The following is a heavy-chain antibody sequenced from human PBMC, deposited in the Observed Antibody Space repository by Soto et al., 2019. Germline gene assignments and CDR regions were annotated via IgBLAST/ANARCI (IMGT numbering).Heavy chain of an antibody. CDR3: AGSTLRVGNWGGGGS. V-gene: IGHV1-18*01. CDR2: ISAYNGNT. J-gene: IGHJ5*02. CDR1: GYTFISYG. D-gene: IGHD7-27*01. Sequence: QGQLVQSGGEVKKPGASVKVSCKASGYTFISYGISWVRQAPGQGLEWMGWISAYNGNTNYAQKFQGRVTLTTDTSQTTAYMGLRSLRTDDTAVYYCAGSTLRVGNWGGGGSWGQGTLVTVSS.